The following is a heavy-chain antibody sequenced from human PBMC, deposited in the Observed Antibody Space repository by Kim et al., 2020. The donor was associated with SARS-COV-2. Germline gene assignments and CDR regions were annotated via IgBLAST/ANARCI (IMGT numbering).Heavy chain of an antibody. CDR3: AKDMRGVYGSGSYYSEYYYYGMDV. V-gene: IGHV3-9*01. Sequence: GGSLRLSCAASGFTFDDYAMHWVRQAPGKGLEWVSGISWNSGSIGYADSVKGRFTISRDNAKNSLYLQMNSLRAEDTALYYCAKDMRGVYGSGSYYSEYYYYGMDVWGQGTTVTVSS. J-gene: IGHJ6*02. D-gene: IGHD3-10*01. CDR1: GFTFDDYA. CDR2: ISWNSGSI.